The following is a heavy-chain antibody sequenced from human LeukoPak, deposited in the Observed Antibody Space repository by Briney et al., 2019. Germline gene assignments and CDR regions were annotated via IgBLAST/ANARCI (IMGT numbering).Heavy chain of an antibody. CDR3: ASSGYYPPYYYYYYMDV. V-gene: IGHV3-48*01. Sequence: GGSLRLSCAASGFTFSSYSMNWVRQAPGKGLEWVSYIRSSSSTIYYADSVKGRFTISRDNAKNSLYLQMNSLRAEDTAVYYCASSGYYPPYYYYYYMDVWGKGTTVTVSS. J-gene: IGHJ6*03. CDR2: IRSSSSTI. D-gene: IGHD3-3*01. CDR1: GFTFSSYS.